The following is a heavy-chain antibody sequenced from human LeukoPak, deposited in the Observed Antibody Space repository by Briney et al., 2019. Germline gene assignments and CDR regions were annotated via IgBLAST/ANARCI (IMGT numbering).Heavy chain of an antibody. D-gene: IGHD5-24*01. CDR3: ASARDGYNSRSPLDY. Sequence: ASVKVSCKASGYTFTGYYMHWVRQAPGQGLEWMGWINPNSGGTNYAQKFQGRVTMTRDTSISTAYMELSRLRSDDTAVYYCASARDGYNSRSPLDYWGQGTLVTVSS. CDR1: GYTFTGYY. J-gene: IGHJ4*02. CDR2: INPNSGGT. V-gene: IGHV1-2*02.